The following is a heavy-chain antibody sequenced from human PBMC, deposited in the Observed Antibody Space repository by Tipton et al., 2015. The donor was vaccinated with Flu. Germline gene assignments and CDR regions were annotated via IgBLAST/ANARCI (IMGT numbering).Heavy chain of an antibody. D-gene: IGHD5-24*01. CDR2: INPSGGST. Sequence: QLVQSGAEVKKPGASVKLSCKASGYTFTSFYLHWVRQAPGQGLEWMGIINPSGGSTSYAQKFQGRVTMTRDTSTSTVYMELSSLRSEDTAVYYCARSGRWLQIEGVDYWGQGTLVTVSS. CDR3: ARSGRWLQIEGVDY. CDR1: GYTFTSFY. J-gene: IGHJ4*02. V-gene: IGHV1-46*01.